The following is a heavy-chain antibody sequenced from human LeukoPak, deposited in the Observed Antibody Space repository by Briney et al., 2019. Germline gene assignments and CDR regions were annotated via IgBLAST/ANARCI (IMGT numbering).Heavy chain of an antibody. CDR3: ARGRYCSSTSCYRPFDY. CDR1: GDSISSGGYY. J-gene: IGHJ4*02. Sequence: SETLSLTCTVSGDSISSGGYYWSWIRQHPGKGLEWIGYIYYSGSTYYNPSLKSRVTISVDTSKNQFSLKLSSVTAADTAVYYCARGRYCSSTSCYRPFDYWGQGTLVTVSS. D-gene: IGHD2-2*02. CDR2: IYYSGST. V-gene: IGHV4-31*03.